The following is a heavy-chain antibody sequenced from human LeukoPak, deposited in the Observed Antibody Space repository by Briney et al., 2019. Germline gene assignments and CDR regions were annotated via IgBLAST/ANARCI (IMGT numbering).Heavy chain of an antibody. D-gene: IGHD6-13*01. V-gene: IGHV4-34*01. CDR3: ATIVPSIAAAGTGWFDP. Sequence: SETLSLTCAVYGGSFSGYYWSWIRQPPGKGLEWIGEINHSGSTNYNPSLKSRLTISVDTSKNQFSLKLGSVTAADTAVYYCATIVPSIAAAGTGWFDPWAREPWSPSPQ. CDR2: INHSGST. J-gene: IGHJ5*02. CDR1: GGSFSGYY.